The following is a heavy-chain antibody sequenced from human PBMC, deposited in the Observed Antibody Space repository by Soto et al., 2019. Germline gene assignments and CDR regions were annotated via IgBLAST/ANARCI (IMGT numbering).Heavy chain of an antibody. Sequence: QVQLVQSGTEVKKPGSSVKVSCKASGGTFTGNIISWVRQAPGHGLEWMGGIIPIFGTVTYAQKFQGRVTITAAESKSTSYMELSSLRSEDTAVYYCARENNIASRSYYYGMDVWGQGTSVTVSS. J-gene: IGHJ6*02. D-gene: IGHD6-6*01. CDR2: IIPIFGTV. V-gene: IGHV1-69*01. CDR1: GGTFTGNI. CDR3: ARENNIASRSYYYGMDV.